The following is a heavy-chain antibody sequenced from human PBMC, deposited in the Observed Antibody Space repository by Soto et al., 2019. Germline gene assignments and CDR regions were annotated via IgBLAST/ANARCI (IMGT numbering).Heavy chain of an antibody. CDR3: ARLGYDILTGYYVLPSDV. J-gene: IGHJ6*02. V-gene: IGHV5-10-1*01. CDR1: GYSFTSYW. D-gene: IGHD3-9*01. Sequence: PGDSLKISCKGSGYSFTSYWISWVRQMPGKGLEWMGRIDPSDSYTNYSPSFQGHVTISADKSISTAYLQWSSLKASDTAMYYCARLGYDILTGYYVLPSDVWGQGTTVTVCS. CDR2: IDPSDSYT.